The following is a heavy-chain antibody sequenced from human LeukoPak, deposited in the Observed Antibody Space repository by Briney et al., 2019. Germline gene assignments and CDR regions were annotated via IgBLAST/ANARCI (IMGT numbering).Heavy chain of an antibody. CDR3: ARGHSSSWYRPDDAFDI. V-gene: IGHV1-69*04. CDR1: GGTFSSYA. CDR2: IIPILGIA. D-gene: IGHD6-13*01. Sequence: ASVKVSCKASGGTFSSYAISWVRQAPGQGLEWMGRIIPILGIANYAQKFQGRVTITADKSTSTAYMELSSLRSEDTAVYYCARGHSSSWYRPDDAFDIWGQGTMVTVSS. J-gene: IGHJ3*02.